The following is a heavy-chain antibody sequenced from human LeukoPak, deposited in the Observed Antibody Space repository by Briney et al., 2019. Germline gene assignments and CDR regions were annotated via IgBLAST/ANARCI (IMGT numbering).Heavy chain of an antibody. V-gene: IGHV3-21*01. D-gene: IGHD3-3*01. CDR1: GFTFSSYS. CDR2: ISSSSSYI. CDR3: ARALRSRRYYYGMDV. J-gene: IGHJ6*02. Sequence: GGSLRLSCAASGFTFSSYSMNWVRQAPGKGLEWVSSISSSSSYIYYADSVKGRFTISRDSAKNSLYLQMNSLRAEDTAVYYCARALRSRRYYYGMDVWGQGTTVTVSS.